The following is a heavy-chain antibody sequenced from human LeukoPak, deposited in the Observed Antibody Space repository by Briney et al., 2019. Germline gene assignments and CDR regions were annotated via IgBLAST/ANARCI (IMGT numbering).Heavy chain of an antibody. CDR1: GFTFSSYW. CDR2: INTDGSST. J-gene: IGHJ3*02. CDR3: GRKRVATDAFDI. D-gene: IGHD2-15*01. Sequence: GGSLRLSCAASGFTFSSYWMHWVRKAPGKGLVWVSRINTDGSSTSYADSVKGRFTISRDNAKNTLYLQMNSLRAEDTAVYYCGRKRVATDAFDIWGQGTMVTVSS. V-gene: IGHV3-74*01.